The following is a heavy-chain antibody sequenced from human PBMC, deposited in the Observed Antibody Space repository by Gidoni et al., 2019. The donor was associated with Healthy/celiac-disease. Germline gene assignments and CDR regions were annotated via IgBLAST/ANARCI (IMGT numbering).Heavy chain of an antibody. J-gene: IGHJ4*02. CDR3: ARPGYCTNGVCYKPVDY. CDR2: IYPGDSDT. V-gene: IGHV5-51*01. D-gene: IGHD2-8*01. CDR1: GYSFTRSW. Sequence: EVPLVQSGAEVKQPGESLKISCQGYGYSFTRSWIGWVRQRPGTGLEWMGIIYPGDSDTRYSPSFQGQVTISADKSISTAYLQWSSLKASDTAMYYCARPGYCTNGVCYKPVDYWGQGTLVTVSS.